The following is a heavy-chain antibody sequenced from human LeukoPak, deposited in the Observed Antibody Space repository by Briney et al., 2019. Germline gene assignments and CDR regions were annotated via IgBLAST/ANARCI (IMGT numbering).Heavy chain of an antibody. Sequence: PGGSLRLSCAASGFTFSSYWMSWVRQAPGKGLEWVANIKQDGSEKYYVDSVKGRFTISRDNAKNSLYLHMNSLRAEDTAVYYFGVGGFDYWRQATLVTVSS. V-gene: IGHV3-7*01. J-gene: IGHJ4*02. CDR3: GVGGFDY. D-gene: IGHD3-10*01. CDR2: IKQDGSEK. CDR1: GFTFSSYW.